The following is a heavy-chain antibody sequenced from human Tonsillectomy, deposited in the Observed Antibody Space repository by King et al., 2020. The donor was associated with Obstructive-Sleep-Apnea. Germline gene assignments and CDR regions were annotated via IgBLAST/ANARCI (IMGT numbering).Heavy chain of an antibody. J-gene: IGHJ4*02. V-gene: IGHV3-30*04. CDR2: SSYDGSDK. D-gene: IGHD4-17*01. CDR1: GFTFSTYE. CDR3: ATYGDYPGSSFDY. Sequence: QVQLVESGGGVVQPGRSLRLFCAASGFTFSTYEMHWVRQAPGKGLEWVAVSSYDGSDKYNADSVKGRFTISRDNSKNTLSLQMNSLTTEDTAVFYCATYGDYPGSSFDYWGQGTLVTVSS.